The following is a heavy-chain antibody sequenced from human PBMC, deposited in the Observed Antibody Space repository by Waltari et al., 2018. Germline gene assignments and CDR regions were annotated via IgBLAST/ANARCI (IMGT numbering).Heavy chain of an antibody. Sequence: QVQLQESGPGLVKPSQTLSLTCTVSGGSISSGGYYWSWIRQHPGKGLEWIGYIYYSGSTYYNPSLKSRVTISVDTAKNQFSLKLSSVTAADTAVYYCARDGGPRAVKNWFDPWGQGTLVTVSS. V-gene: IGHV4-31*03. CDR1: GGSISSGGYY. D-gene: IGHD3-16*01. J-gene: IGHJ5*02. CDR3: ARDGGPRAVKNWFDP. CDR2: IYYSGST.